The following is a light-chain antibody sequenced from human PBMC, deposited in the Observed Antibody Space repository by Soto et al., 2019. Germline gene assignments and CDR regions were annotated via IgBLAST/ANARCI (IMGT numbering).Light chain of an antibody. Sequence: DIQLTQSPSFLSASVGDRVPITCRASKGINSYLAWYQQKPGKVPKLLIYAASTLQSGVPSRFSGSGSGTEFTLTISSLQPEDFATYYCQQINSYPITFGQGTRLEI. CDR1: KGINSY. CDR2: AAS. CDR3: QQINSYPIT. J-gene: IGKJ5*01. V-gene: IGKV1-9*01.